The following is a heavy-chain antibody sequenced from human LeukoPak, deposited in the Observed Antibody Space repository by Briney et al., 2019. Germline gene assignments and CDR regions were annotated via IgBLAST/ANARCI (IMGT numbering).Heavy chain of an antibody. J-gene: IGHJ4*02. Sequence: SVTVSCKASGYTFTGYYIHWVRQAPGQGLEFMGWINPKSGDTNYAQKFQGRVTMTRDTSISTAYMEVSRLTFDDTAVYYCARDSYGHQFDYWGQGTLVTVSS. V-gene: IGHV1-2*02. D-gene: IGHD5-18*01. CDR1: GYTFTGYY. CDR2: INPKSGDT. CDR3: ARDSYGHQFDY.